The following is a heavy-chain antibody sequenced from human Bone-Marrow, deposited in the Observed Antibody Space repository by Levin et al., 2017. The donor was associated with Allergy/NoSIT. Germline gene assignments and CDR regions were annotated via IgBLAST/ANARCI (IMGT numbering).Heavy chain of an antibody. Sequence: KCGESLKISCKSSGYNFSTYWIGWVRQMPGKGLEWMGIIYPGDSDTRYSPSFQGQVTISAEKSISPAYLQWSSLKASDTARYYCARQLMNAVVTPFDYWGQGTLVTVSS. J-gene: IGHJ4*02. D-gene: IGHD4-23*01. CDR2: IYPGDSDT. CDR3: ARQLMNAVVTPFDY. V-gene: IGHV5-51*01. CDR1: GYNFSTYW.